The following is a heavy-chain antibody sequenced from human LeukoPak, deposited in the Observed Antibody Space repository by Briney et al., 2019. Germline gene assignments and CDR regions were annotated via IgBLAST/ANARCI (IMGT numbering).Heavy chain of an antibody. V-gene: IGHV3-7*03. J-gene: IGHJ6*02. D-gene: IGHD3-16*01. CDR1: GFTFSIYW. CDR3: ARGGGLDV. CDR2: INHNGNVK. Sequence: GGSLRLSCAASGFTFSIYWMNWAREAPGKGLEGVASINHNGNVKFYVDSGKGRFTISRNNAKNSLYLQMSNLRPEDTAVYFCARGGGLDVWGQGATVTVSS.